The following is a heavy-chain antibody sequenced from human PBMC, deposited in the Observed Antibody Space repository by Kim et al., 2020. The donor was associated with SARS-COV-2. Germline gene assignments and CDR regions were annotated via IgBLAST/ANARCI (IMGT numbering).Heavy chain of an antibody. Sequence: SETLSLTCAVYGETFSGHYWTWIRQPPGKGLEWIGEINHSGSSNYNPSLKSRVTTSVDMSKNQFSLRLTSVTAADTAMYYCARVRVSGSSSYYWALDFWGQGTLVTVSS. CDR2: INHSGSS. CDR3: ARVRVSGSSSYYWALDF. J-gene: IGHJ4*02. CDR1: GETFSGHY. D-gene: IGHD6-13*01. V-gene: IGHV4-34*01.